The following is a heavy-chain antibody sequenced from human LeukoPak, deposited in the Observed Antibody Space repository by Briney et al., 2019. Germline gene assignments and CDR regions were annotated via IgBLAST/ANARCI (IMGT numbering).Heavy chain of an antibody. CDR3: ARGPSIVVVPAAILKDP. D-gene: IGHD2-2*01. CDR1: GFTFSSYA. Sequence: GGSLRLSCAAPGFTFSSYAMHWVRQAPGKGLEWVAVISYDGSNKYYADSVKGRFTISRDNSKNTLYLQMNSLRAEDTAVYYCARGPSIVVVPAAILKDPWGQGTLVTVSS. J-gene: IGHJ5*02. V-gene: IGHV3-30*04. CDR2: ISYDGSNK.